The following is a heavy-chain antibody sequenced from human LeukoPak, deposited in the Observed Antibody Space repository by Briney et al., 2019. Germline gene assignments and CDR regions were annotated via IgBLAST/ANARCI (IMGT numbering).Heavy chain of an antibody. CDR1: GYTFTSYW. Sequence: NTGESLKISCRVSGYTFTSYWINWVRQMPGKGLEWMGIIFPGDSDTRYSPSFQGQVTISADKSISTAYLQWSSLKASDTAMYYCARRHQHFSSSWYFDYWGQGTLVTVSS. V-gene: IGHV5-51*01. CDR3: ARRHQHFSSSWYFDY. J-gene: IGHJ4*02. D-gene: IGHD6-13*01. CDR2: IFPGDSDT.